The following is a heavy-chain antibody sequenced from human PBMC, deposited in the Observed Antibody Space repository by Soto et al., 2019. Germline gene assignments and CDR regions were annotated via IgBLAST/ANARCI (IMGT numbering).Heavy chain of an antibody. V-gene: IGHV1-18*01. D-gene: IGHD6-13*01. J-gene: IGHJ6*03. Sequence: QVQLVQSGAEVKKPGASVKVSCKASGYTFTSYGISWVRQAPGQGLEWMGWISAYNGNTNYAQKLQGRVTMTTDTSKRTAYMERMSLRSDDTAAYYCARKYSSSWEVYMDGGGKETTVTVSS. CDR1: GYTFTSYG. CDR2: ISAYNGNT. CDR3: ARKYSSSWEVYMDG.